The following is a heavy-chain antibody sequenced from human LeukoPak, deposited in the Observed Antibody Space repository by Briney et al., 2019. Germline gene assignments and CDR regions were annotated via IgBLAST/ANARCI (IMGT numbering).Heavy chain of an antibody. Sequence: SETLSLTCTVSGGSISSSSYYWGWIRQPPGKGLEWIGSIYYSGSTYYNPSLKSRVTISVDTSKNQFSLKLSSVTAADTAVYYCAREDCSGGSCYIPFDSYYFDYWGQGTLVTVSS. CDR3: AREDCSGGSCYIPFDSYYFDY. V-gene: IGHV4-39*07. J-gene: IGHJ4*02. CDR1: GGSISSSSYY. D-gene: IGHD2-15*01. CDR2: IYYSGST.